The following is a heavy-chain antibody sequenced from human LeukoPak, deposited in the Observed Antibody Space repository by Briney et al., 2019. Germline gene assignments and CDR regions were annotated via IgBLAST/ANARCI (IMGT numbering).Heavy chain of an antibody. CDR2: IYHSGST. J-gene: IGHJ4*02. CDR1: GGSISSGGYS. V-gene: IGHV4-30-2*01. CDR3: AGKTNYGDYPY. Sequence: SQTLSLTCAVSGGSISSGGYSWSWIRQPPGKGLEWIGYIYHSGSTYYNPSLKSRVTISVDRSKNQFSLKLSSVTAADTAVYYCAGKTNYGDYPYWGQGTLVTVSS. D-gene: IGHD4-17*01.